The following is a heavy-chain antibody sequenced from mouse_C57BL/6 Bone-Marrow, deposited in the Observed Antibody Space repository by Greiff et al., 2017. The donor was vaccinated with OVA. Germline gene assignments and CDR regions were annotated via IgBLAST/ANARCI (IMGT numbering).Heavy chain of an antibody. D-gene: IGHD2-4*01. J-gene: IGHJ2*01. V-gene: IGHV5-12*01. CDR3: ASEAFDYDGGGYYFDY. Sequence: EVKLVESGGGLVQPGGSLKLSCAASGFTFSDYYMYWVRQTPEKRLEWVAYISNGGGSTYYPDTVKGRSTISIDNAKNTLYLQMSRLKSEDTAMYYCASEAFDYDGGGYYFDYWGQGTTLTVSS. CDR2: ISNGGGST. CDR1: GFTFSDYY.